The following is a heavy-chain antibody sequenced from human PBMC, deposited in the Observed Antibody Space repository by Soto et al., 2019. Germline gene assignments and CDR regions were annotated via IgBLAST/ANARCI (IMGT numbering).Heavy chain of an antibody. CDR2: ISYEGDNK. D-gene: IGHD1-26*01. CDR3: AKDLGISGNYKLFDY. CDR1: GFTFNNYG. V-gene: IGHV3-30*18. J-gene: IGHJ4*02. Sequence: QVQLVESGGGVVQPGTSLRLSCAASGFTFNNYGMHWVRQAPGKGLEWVALISYEGDNKYFPASVKGRFTISRDNSKNALYLQMNSLRPEDTAVYYCAKDLGISGNYKLFDYWGQGIPVTVSS.